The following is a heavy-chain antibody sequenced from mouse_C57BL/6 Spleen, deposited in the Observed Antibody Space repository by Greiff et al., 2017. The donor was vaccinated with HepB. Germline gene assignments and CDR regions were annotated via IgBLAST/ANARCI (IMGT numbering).Heavy chain of an antibody. J-gene: IGHJ1*03. CDR1: GYTFTSYW. D-gene: IGHD4-1*01. CDR3: ARGGGTWYFDV. Sequence: VQLQQPGAELVMPGASVKLSCKASGYTFTSYWMHWVKQRPGQGLEWIGEIDPSDSYTNYNQKFKGKSTLTVDKSSSTAYIQLSSLTSEDSAVYYCARGGGTWYFDVWGTGTKVTVSS. V-gene: IGHV1-69*01. CDR2: IDPSDSYT.